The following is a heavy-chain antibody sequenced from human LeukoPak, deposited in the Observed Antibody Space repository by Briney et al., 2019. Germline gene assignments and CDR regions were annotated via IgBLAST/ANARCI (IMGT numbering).Heavy chain of an antibody. J-gene: IGHJ3*02. V-gene: IGHV4-4*07. CDR3: ARDCSRTMIVVDDI. CDR2: IYTSGST. CDR1: GGSISSYY. D-gene: IGHD3-22*01. Sequence: SETLSLTCTVSGGSISSYYWSWIRQPAGKGLEWIGRIYTSGSTNYNPSLKSRVTMSVDTSKNQFSLKLSSVTAADTAVYYCARDCSRTMIVVDDIWGQGTMVTVSS.